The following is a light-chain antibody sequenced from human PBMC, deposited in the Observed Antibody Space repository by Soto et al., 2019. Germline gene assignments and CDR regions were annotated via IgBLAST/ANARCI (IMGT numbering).Light chain of an antibody. CDR1: SSNIGSNY. CDR2: RND. Sequence: QSVLTQPPSASGTPGQRVTIACSGSSSNIGSNYVYWYQQLPGTAPKLLIYRNDQRPSGVPDRISGSKSGTSASLAISGLRSADEADYYCASWEDSLSGGMCGGSTQLTVL. V-gene: IGLV1-47*01. J-gene: IGLJ7*01. CDR3: ASWEDSLSGGM.